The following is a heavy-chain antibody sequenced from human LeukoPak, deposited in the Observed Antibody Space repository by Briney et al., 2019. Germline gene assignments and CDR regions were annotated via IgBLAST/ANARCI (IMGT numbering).Heavy chain of an antibody. CDR2: ISPASKTI. Sequence: GGSLRLSCAASGFTVSSNYMSWVRQAPGKGLEWVAYISPASKTIKYAASVKGRFIISRDNAKKSLYLQMKSLRAEDTAVYYCARDPYYSNHLDFLGQGTLVTVSS. V-gene: IGHV3-48*04. J-gene: IGHJ4*02. CDR3: ARDPYYSNHLDF. D-gene: IGHD4-11*01. CDR1: GFTVSSNY.